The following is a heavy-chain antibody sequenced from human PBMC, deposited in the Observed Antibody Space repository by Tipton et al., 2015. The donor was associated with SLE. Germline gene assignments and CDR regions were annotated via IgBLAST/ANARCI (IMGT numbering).Heavy chain of an antibody. CDR1: GFTVSSNY. Sequence: SLRLSCAASGFTVSSNYMSWVRQARGKGLEWVSVIYSGGSTYYADSVKGRFTISRDNSKNTLYLQMNSLRAEDTAVYYCARDPPYGDYFDYWGQGTLVTVSS. J-gene: IGHJ4*02. CDR2: IYSGGST. CDR3: ARDPPYGDYFDY. D-gene: IGHD4-17*01. V-gene: IGHV3-66*01.